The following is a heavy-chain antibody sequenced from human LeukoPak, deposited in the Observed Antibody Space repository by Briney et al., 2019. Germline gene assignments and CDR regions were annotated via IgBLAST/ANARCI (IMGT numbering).Heavy chain of an antibody. Sequence: GGSLRLSCAASGFTFSSYGMHWVRQAPGKGLGWVAVISYDGSNKYYADSVKGRFTISRDNSKNTLYLQMNSLRAEDTAVYYCAKDPSRLHYYYGMDVWGQGTTVTVSS. J-gene: IGHJ6*02. D-gene: IGHD2-15*01. CDR1: GFTFSSYG. CDR2: ISYDGSNK. V-gene: IGHV3-30*18. CDR3: AKDPSRLHYYYGMDV.